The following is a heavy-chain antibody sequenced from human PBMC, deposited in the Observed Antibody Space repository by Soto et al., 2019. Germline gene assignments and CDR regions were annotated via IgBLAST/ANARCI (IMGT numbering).Heavy chain of an antibody. J-gene: IGHJ2*01. D-gene: IGHD4-17*01. CDR2: IYHSGST. CDR1: GGSISSSNW. V-gene: IGHV4-4*02. CDR3: ARVIFFLMIRRPPRSTLFPYRRSSDL. Sequence: SETPSLTCAVSGGSISSSNWWSWVRQPPGKGLEWIGEIYHSGSTNYNPSLKSRVTISVDKSKNQFSLKLSSVTAADTAVYYCARVIFFLMIRRPPRSTLFPYRRSSDL.